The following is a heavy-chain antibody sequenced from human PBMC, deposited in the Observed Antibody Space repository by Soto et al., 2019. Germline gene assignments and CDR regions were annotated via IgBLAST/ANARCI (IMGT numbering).Heavy chain of an antibody. CDR3: ARVVWEEWGGSSSWPYDY. J-gene: IGHJ4*02. V-gene: IGHV4-34*01. CDR1: GGSYSGYY. D-gene: IGHD6-13*01. CDR2: INHSGST. Sequence: SETLSLTRAVYGGSYSGYYWSWLRQPPGKWLEWIGEINHSGSTNYNPSLKSRVTISVDTSKNQFSLKLSSVTAADTAVYYCARVVWEEWGGSSSWPYDYWGQGNLV.